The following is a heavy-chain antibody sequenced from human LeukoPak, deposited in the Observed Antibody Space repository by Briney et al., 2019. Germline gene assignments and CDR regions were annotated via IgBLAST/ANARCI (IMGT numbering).Heavy chain of an antibody. J-gene: IGHJ3*02. V-gene: IGHV3-23*01. Sequence: GGSLRLSCAASGFTFSSYAMSWVRRAPGKGLEWVSAISGSGGSTYYADSVKGRFTISRDNSKNTLYLQMNSLRAEDTAVYYCAKAGFGSGHAFDIWGQGTMVTVSS. D-gene: IGHD3-10*01. CDR3: AKAGFGSGHAFDI. CDR2: ISGSGGST. CDR1: GFTFSSYA.